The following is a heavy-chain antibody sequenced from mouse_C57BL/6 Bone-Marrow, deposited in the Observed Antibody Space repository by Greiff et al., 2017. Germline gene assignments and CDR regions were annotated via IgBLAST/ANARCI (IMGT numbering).Heavy chain of an antibody. Sequence: QVQLQQPGAELVRPGTSVKLSCKASGYTFTSYWMHWVKQRPGQGLEWIGVIDPSDSYTNYNQKFKGKATLTVDTSSSTAYMQLSSLTSEDSAVYYCARPSTVVHYYAMDYWGKGTSVTVSS. CDR2: IDPSDSYT. J-gene: IGHJ4*01. CDR1: GYTFTSYW. V-gene: IGHV1-59*01. D-gene: IGHD1-1*01. CDR3: ARPSTVVHYYAMDY.